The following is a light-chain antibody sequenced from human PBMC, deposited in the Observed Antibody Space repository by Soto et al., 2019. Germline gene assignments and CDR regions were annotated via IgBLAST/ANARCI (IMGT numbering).Light chain of an antibody. CDR3: QEYNTWPWT. V-gene: IGKV3-15*01. Sequence: EIVLTQSPGTLSLSPGERATLSCRASQSVSSSSLAWYQQKLGQAPRVLIYGASTRATGIPARFTGSGSGTEFILTITSLQSEDSAVYYCQEYNTWPWTFGQGTKV. CDR1: QSVSSSS. CDR2: GAS. J-gene: IGKJ1*01.